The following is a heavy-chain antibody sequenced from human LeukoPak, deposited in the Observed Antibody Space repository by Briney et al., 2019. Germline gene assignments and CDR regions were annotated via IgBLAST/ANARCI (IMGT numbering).Heavy chain of an antibody. J-gene: IGHJ6*02. V-gene: IGHV4-59*01. CDR3: ARDDPYYYGMDV. CDR1: GGSISSYY. Sequence: SETLSLTCTVSGGSISSYYWSWIRQPPGKGLEWIGYIYYSGSTNYNPSLKSRVTISVDTSQNQFSLKLSSVTAADTAVYYCARDDPYYYGMDVWGQGTTVTVSS. CDR2: IYYSGST.